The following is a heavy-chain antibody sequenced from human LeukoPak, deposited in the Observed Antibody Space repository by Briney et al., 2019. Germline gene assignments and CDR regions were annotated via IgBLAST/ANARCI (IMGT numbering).Heavy chain of an antibody. J-gene: IGHJ4*02. D-gene: IGHD3-22*01. CDR2: IKQDGSEK. V-gene: IGHV3-7*01. CDR3: ARDLRSSGYYAFNY. Sequence: GGTLRLSCAASGFTFSSYWMSWVRQAPGKGLEWVANIKQDGSEKYYVDSVKGRFTISRDNAKNSLYLQMNSLRAEDTAVYYCARDLRSSGYYAFNYWGQGTLVTVSS. CDR1: GFTFSSYW.